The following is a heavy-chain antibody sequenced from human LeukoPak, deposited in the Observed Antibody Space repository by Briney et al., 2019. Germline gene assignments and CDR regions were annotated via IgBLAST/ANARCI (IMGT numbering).Heavy chain of an antibody. CDR3: ARRPVRGNWFDP. J-gene: IGHJ5*02. CDR1: GFTFSSYA. Sequence: PGGSLRLSCAASGFTFSSYAMGWVRQAPGKGLEWVSAISGSGGSTYYADSVKGRFTISRDNSKNTLYLQMNSLRAEDTAVYYCARRPVRGNWFDPWGQGTLVTVSS. V-gene: IGHV3-23*01. CDR2: ISGSGGST. D-gene: IGHD3-10*01.